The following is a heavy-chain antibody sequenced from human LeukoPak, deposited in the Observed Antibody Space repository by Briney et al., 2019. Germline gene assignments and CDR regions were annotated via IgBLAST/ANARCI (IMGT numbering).Heavy chain of an antibody. Sequence: PGGSLRLSCAASGFTFSSYAMHWVRQAPGKGLEWVAVISYDGSNKYYADSVKGRFTISRDNSKNTLYLQMNSLRAEDTAVYYCARDRVRAAQGFLGVYWGQGTLVTVSS. CDR1: GFTFSSYA. J-gene: IGHJ4*02. V-gene: IGHV3-30*01. CDR2: ISYDGSNK. D-gene: IGHD3-10*01. CDR3: ARDRVRAAQGFLGVY.